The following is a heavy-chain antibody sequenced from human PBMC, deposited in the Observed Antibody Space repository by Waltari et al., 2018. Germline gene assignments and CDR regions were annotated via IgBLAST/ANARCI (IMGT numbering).Heavy chain of an antibody. CDR2: SYHSGSP. CDR3: ASTRWLQEHVYFDY. CDR1: GYSISSGYY. V-gene: IGHV4-38-2*01. J-gene: IGHJ4*02. D-gene: IGHD4-4*01. Sequence: QVQLQESGPGLVKPSETLSLTCAVSGYSISSGYYWGWIREPPGKGLEWIGSSYHSGSPYYNPSLKSRVTISVDTSKTQFSLKLSSVTAADTAVYYCASTRWLQEHVYFDYWGQGTLVTVSS.